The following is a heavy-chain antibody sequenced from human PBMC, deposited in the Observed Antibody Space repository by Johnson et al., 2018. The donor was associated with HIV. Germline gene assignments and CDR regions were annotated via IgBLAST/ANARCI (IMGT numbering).Heavy chain of an antibody. V-gene: IGHV3-64*01. CDR3: AKSSDEYSSSSDAFDI. CDR1: GFTFSNYP. J-gene: IGHJ3*02. D-gene: IGHD6-6*01. Sequence: MQLVESGGGLVKPGGSLRLSCAASGFTFSNYPMHWVRQAPGRGLEYVSRVTNNGDSTYYVNAVKGRFTISRDNSKNTLYLQMDSLRAEDTAVYYCAKSSDEYSSSSDAFDIWGQGTMVTVSS. CDR2: VTNNGDST.